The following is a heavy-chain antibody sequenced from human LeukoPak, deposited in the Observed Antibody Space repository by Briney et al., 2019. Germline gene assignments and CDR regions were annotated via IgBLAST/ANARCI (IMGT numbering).Heavy chain of an antibody. D-gene: IGHD4-23*01. J-gene: IGHJ4*02. V-gene: IGHV3-53*01. Sequence: GRSLRLSCAASGFTVSSNYMSWVRQAPGKGLEWVSVIYSGGSTYYADSVKGRFTISRDNSKNTLYLQMNSLRAEDTAVYYCAKGRWSYYFDYWGQGTLVTVSS. CDR1: GFTVSSNY. CDR3: AKGRWSYYFDY. CDR2: IYSGGST.